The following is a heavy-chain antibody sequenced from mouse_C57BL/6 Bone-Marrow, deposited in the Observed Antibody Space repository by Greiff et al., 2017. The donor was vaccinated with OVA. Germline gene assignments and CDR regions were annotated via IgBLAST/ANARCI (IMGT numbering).Heavy chain of an antibody. CDR2: IDPADSNT. J-gene: IGHJ2*01. CDR1: GYTFTSYW. CDR3: ARVNWDGGWFDY. Sequence: QVQLQQPGAELVMPGASVKLSCKASGYTFTSYWMHWVKQRPGQGLEWIGEIDPADSNTNYNQKFKGKSTLTVDKSSSTAYMQLSSLTSEDSAVYYCARVNWDGGWFDYWGQGTTLTVSS. V-gene: IGHV1-69*01. D-gene: IGHD4-1*01.